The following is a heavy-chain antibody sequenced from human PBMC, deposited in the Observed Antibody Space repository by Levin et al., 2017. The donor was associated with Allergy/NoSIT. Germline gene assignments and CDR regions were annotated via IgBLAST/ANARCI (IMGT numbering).Heavy chain of an antibody. D-gene: IGHD3-16*01. J-gene: IGHJ6*02. V-gene: IGHV4-4*07. CDR1: GGSIISYY. CDR2: IYTTGST. Sequence: SETLSLTCTVSGGSIISYYWSWIRQPAGKGLEWIGRIYTTGSTSYNSFLKSRVTMSVDTSMNQFSLKLSSVTAADTALYYCARDLGRGGMDVWGQGTTVTVTS. CDR3: ARDLGRGGMDV.